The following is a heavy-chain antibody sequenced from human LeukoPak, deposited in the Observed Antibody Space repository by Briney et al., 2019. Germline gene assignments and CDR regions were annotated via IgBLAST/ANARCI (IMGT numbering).Heavy chain of an antibody. CDR3: ATPSIVVVPAAPDY. CDR2: ISYDGSNK. V-gene: IGHV3-30*19. Sequence: GGSLRLSCAASGFTFSSYGMHWVRQAPGKGLEWVAVISYDGSNKYCADSVKGRFTISRDNSKNTLYLQMNSLRAEDTAVYYCATPSIVVVPAAPDYWGQGTLVTVSS. J-gene: IGHJ4*02. D-gene: IGHD2-2*01. CDR1: GFTFSSYG.